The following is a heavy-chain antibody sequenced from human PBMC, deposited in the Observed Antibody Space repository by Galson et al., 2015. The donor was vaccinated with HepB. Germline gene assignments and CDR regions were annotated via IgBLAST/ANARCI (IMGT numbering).Heavy chain of an antibody. Sequence: SLRLSCAASGFSFSSYSMNWVRQAPGKGLEWVSSISSSRNYIYYADSVRGRFTISRDNARNSLYLQMNSLRAEDSAVYFCARDPLPLGGTNPPRGGAFDVWGQGTMVSVSS. CDR3: ARDPLPLGGTNPPRGGAFDV. CDR1: GFSFSSYS. J-gene: IGHJ3*01. D-gene: IGHD1-1*01. CDR2: ISSSRNYI. V-gene: IGHV3-21*04.